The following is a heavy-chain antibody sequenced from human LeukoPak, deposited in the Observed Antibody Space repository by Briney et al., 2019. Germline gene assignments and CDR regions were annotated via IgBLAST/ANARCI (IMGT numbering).Heavy chain of an antibody. CDR2: INGDASST. Sequence: GGSLRPSCAASGLTLSGYWMHWVRQAPGKGLLWVSRINGDASSTSTADSAKGRFTISRDNAKSTLYLQMNSLRAEDTAVYYCARARGNTYGWFEYWGQGTLVTVSS. CDR3: ARARGNTYGWFEY. D-gene: IGHD5-18*01. CDR1: GLTLSGYW. V-gene: IGHV3-74*01. J-gene: IGHJ4*02.